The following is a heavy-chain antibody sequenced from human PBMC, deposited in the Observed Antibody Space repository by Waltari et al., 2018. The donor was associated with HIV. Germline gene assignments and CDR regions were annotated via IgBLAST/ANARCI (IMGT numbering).Heavy chain of an antibody. D-gene: IGHD3-22*01. J-gene: IGHJ3*01. Sequence: QVKMQESGPGLVKPSETLSLTCTVSAFSINSGYYLGWHRQPPEKGLAWIWSIYRRGTTYYNPSLKNRDIISVRMSKNQFSLKLSSVTDADTAVYYCARDQDYYDSSGYTSYAFEPWGQGTMVTVSS. CDR2: IYRRGTT. V-gene: IGHV4-38-2*02. CDR1: AFSINSGYY. CDR3: ARDQDYYDSSGYTSYAFEP.